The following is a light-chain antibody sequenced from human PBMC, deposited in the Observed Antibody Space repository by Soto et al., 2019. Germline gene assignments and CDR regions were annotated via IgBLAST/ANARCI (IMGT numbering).Light chain of an antibody. CDR1: SSDVGGYNY. J-gene: IGLJ1*01. V-gene: IGLV2-14*01. Sequence: QAALTQPASVSGSPGQSIAISCTGTSSDVGGYNYVSWYHQHPGKAPKLIIHEVSNRPSGVSDRFSGSKSGNTASLTISGLQADDEADYYCSSHTSYSTRVFGTGTKLTVL. CDR3: SSHTSYSTRV. CDR2: EVS.